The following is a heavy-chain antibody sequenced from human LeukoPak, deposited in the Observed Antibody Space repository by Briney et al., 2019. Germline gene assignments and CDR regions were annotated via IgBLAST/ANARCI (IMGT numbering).Heavy chain of an antibody. CDR3: ARHPNIMITFGGVIA. D-gene: IGHD3-16*02. Sequence: SETLSLTCTVSGGSISASINSWGWIRQPPGKGLEWIGNIYYGGSTYYNPSLKSRVIISVDTSKNQFSLKLSSVTAADTAVYYCARHPNIMITFGGVIARGQGTMVTVSS. J-gene: IGHJ3*01. CDR1: GGSISASINS. CDR2: IYYGGST. V-gene: IGHV4-39*01.